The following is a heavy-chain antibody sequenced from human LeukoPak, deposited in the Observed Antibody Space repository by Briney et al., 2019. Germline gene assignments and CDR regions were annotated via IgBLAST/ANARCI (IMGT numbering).Heavy chain of an antibody. CDR2: SNPSGGST. D-gene: IGHD3-3*01. Sequence: ASVKVSCKASGYTFTSYYMHWVRQAPGQGREWRGVSNPSGGSTSYAQPFQARVTMTRDTSTSTVYMELSSLRSEDTAVYYCARPTVYDFWSGYRQPLEYWGQGTLVTVSS. CDR3: ARPTVYDFWSGYRQPLEY. J-gene: IGHJ4*02. V-gene: IGHV1-46*01. CDR1: GYTFTSYY.